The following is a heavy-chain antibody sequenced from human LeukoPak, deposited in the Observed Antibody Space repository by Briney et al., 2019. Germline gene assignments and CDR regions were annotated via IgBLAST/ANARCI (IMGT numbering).Heavy chain of an antibody. J-gene: IGHJ1*01. Sequence: PGGSLRLSCAASGFTFSSYAMHWVRQAPGKGLEWVAVISYDGSNKYYADSVKGRFTISRDNSKNTLYLQMNSLRAEDTAVYYCAKEGYDSSGYYYAYFQHWGQGTLVTVSS. CDR3: AKEGYDSSGYYYAYFQH. CDR1: GFTFSSYA. V-gene: IGHV3-30*04. CDR2: ISYDGSNK. D-gene: IGHD3-22*01.